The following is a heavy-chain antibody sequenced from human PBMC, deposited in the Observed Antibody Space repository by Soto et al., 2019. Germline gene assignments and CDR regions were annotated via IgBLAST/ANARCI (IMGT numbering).Heavy chain of an antibody. Sequence: SQTLSLTCAISVDSVSSNSAAWNCIRQSPSRGLEWLGRTYYRSRWYDDYAESVRGRIAVNPDTSKNQFSLQLNSVTPEDTAVYFCARANDPSGNYIQYFDYWGQGTLVTVSS. CDR2: TYYRSRWYD. D-gene: IGHD3-22*01. J-gene: IGHJ4*02. CDR1: VDSVSSNSAA. V-gene: IGHV6-1*01. CDR3: ARANDPSGNYIQYFDY.